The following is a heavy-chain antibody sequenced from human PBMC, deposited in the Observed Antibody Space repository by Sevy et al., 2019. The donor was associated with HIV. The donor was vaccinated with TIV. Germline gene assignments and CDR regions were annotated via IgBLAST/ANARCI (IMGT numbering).Heavy chain of an antibody. CDR1: GFTFSSYE. CDR3: AREVGGDYTAYYFDY. Sequence: GGSLRLSCAASGFTFSSYEMNWVRQAPGKGLEWVSYISSSGSTIYYADSVKGRFTISRDNAKNSRYLQMNSLRAEDTAVYYCAREVGGDYTAYYFDYWGQGTLVTVSS. CDR2: ISSSGSTI. J-gene: IGHJ4*02. D-gene: IGHD4-17*01. V-gene: IGHV3-48*03.